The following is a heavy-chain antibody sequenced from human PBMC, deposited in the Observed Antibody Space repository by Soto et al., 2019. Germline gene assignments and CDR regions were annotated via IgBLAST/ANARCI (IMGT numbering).Heavy chain of an antibody. CDR1: GYTFTGYY. CDR2: INPNSGGT. D-gene: IGHD6-19*01. J-gene: IGHJ5*02. Sequence: ASVKVSCKASGYTFTGYYMHWVRQAPGQGLEWMGWINPNSGGTNYAQKFQGRVTMTRDTSISTAYMELSRLRSDDTAMYYCARGAGARTWLVGVWFDTWGQGTLVTVSS. V-gene: IGHV1-2*02. CDR3: ARGAGARTWLVGVWFDT.